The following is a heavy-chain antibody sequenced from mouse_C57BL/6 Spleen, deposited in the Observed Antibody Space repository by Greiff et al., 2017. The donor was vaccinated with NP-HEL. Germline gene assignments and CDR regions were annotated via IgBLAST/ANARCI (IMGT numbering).Heavy chain of an antibody. J-gene: IGHJ4*01. Sequence: EVKLVESGGGLVKPGGSLKLSCAASGFTFSDYGMHWVRQAPEKGLEWVAYISSGSSTIYYADTVKGRFTISRDNAKNTLFLQMTSLRSEDTAMYYCAKIYYDHYYAMDYWGQGTSVTVSS. CDR3: AKIYYDHYYAMDY. CDR1: GFTFSDYG. D-gene: IGHD2-4*01. CDR2: ISSGSSTI. V-gene: IGHV5-17*01.